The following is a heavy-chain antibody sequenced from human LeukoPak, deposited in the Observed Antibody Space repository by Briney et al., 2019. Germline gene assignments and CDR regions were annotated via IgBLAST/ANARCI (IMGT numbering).Heavy chain of an antibody. CDR3: ARASSSSLGYYYYMDV. Sequence: GGSLRLSCAASGFTFSSYSMNWVRQAPGKGLEWVPSISNSSSYIYYADSVKGRFTISRDNAKNSLYLQMNSLRAEDTAVYYCARASSSSLGYYYYMDVWGKGTTVTVSS. J-gene: IGHJ6*03. D-gene: IGHD6-6*01. CDR2: ISNSSSYI. V-gene: IGHV3-21*01. CDR1: GFTFSSYS.